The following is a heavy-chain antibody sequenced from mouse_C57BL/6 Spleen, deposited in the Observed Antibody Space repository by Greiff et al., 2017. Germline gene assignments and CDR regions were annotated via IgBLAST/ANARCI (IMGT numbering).Heavy chain of an antibody. CDR1: GYAFSSYW. Sequence: VQLQQSGAELVKPGASVKISCKASGYAFSSYWMNWVKQRPGKGLEWIGQIYPGDGDTNYNGKFKGKATLTADKSSSTAYMQLSSLTSEDSAVYFCARDWTAQAFYAMDYWGQGTSVTVSS. CDR3: ARDWTAQAFYAMDY. D-gene: IGHD3-2*02. V-gene: IGHV1-80*01. CDR2: IYPGDGDT. J-gene: IGHJ4*01.